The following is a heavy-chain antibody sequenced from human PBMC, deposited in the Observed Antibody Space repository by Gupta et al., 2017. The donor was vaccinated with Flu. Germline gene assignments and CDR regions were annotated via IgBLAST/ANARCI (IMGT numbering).Heavy chain of an antibody. CDR3: VRVNGLWSGNPRFWYFDR. V-gene: IGHV4-34*01. J-gene: IGHJ2*01. CDR1: GGSLSDSW. D-gene: IGHD3-3*01. Sequence: QVQLQQWGAGLLKPSETLSLTCGVYGGSLSDSWWSWIRQVPGKGLEWIGEIHHRGRTNYNPSLKSRVAISVETSENQFSLRLISVTAADTAVYYCVRVNGLWSGNPRFWYFDRGGRGTPVTVSS. CDR2: IHHRGRT.